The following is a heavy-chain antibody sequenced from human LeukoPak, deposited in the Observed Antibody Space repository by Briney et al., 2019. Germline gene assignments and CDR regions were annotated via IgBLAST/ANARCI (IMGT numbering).Heavy chain of an antibody. CDR2: ISSSTSYI. D-gene: IGHD1-26*01. CDR3: ARVGGHDAFDI. CDR1: GFTFSTYS. J-gene: IGHJ3*02. Sequence: GGSLRLSCAASGFTFSTYSMTWVRQAPGKGLEWVSSISSSTSYIYYADSVKGRFTISRDNAKNSLYLQMNSLRAEDTAVYYCARVGGHDAFDIWGQGTMVTVSS. V-gene: IGHV3-21*01.